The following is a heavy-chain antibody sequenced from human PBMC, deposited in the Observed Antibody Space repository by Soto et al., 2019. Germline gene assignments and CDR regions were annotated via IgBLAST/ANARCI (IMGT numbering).Heavy chain of an antibody. CDR1: GCTFSSYA. V-gene: IGHV1-58*02. J-gene: IGHJ6*02. CDR3: AATQRFLGWPNSAVKYYGMDV. Sequence: GASVKVSCKASGCTFSSYAISWVRQAPGQGLEWMGWIAVSRGNTNYAQNFQGRVTIIRDMSTTTAYMELSSLRSEDTAVYYCAATQRFLGWPNSAVKYYGMDVWGQGTTVTVSS. D-gene: IGHD3-3*01. CDR2: IAVSRGNT.